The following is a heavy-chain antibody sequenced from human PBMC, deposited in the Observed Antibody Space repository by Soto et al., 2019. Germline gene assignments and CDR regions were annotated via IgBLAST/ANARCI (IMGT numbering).Heavy chain of an antibody. CDR3: ARSLPGTYGAFDL. J-gene: IGHJ3*01. D-gene: IGHD1-7*01. CDR1: EFTFRSYW. V-gene: IGHV3-74*01. Sequence: PGGSLSRSCAASEFTFRSYWMHWVRQSPGKGLVWVSRISGDGSSANYADSVKGRFTISRDNAKNTVYLQIDSLRAEDTAVYYCARSLPGTYGAFDLWGQGTMVTVSS. CDR2: ISGDGSSA.